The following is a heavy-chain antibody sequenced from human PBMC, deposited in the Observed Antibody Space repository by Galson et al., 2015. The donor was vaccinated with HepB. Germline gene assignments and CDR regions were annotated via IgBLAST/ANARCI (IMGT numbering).Heavy chain of an antibody. CDR1: GASISSYSHY. CDR2: IYYSGST. Sequence: SETLSLTCTVSGASISSYSHYWGWIRQPPGKGLEWIGSIYYSGSTYYNPSLKSRVTISLDTSKNQFSLKQSSVTAADTAVYYCARTLYCSGHTCQYWGKMGAFDIWGQGTLVTVSS. V-gene: IGHV4-39*01. CDR3: ARTLYCSGHTCQYWGKMGAFDI. J-gene: IGHJ4*02. D-gene: IGHD2-15*01.